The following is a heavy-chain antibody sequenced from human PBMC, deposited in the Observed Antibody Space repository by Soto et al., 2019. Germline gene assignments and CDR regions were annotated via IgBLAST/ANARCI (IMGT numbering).Heavy chain of an antibody. CDR1: GGSISSYY. V-gene: IGHV4-59*01. Sequence: SETLSLTCTVSGGSISSYYWSWIRQPPGKGLEWIGYIYHSGNTNHNPSLKSRVTISVDTSKNQFSLKLSSVTAADTAVYYCARAHIWFGEFYGMDFWGQGTTVTV. CDR3: ARAHIWFGEFYGMDF. J-gene: IGHJ6*02. D-gene: IGHD3-10*01. CDR2: IYHSGNT.